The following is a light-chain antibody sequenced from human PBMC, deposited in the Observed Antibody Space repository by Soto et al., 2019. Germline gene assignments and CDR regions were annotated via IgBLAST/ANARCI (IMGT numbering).Light chain of an antibody. CDR3: QEYNTWPWT. Sequence: TQSPATLSVSPGERATLSCRASQSVNNNLAWYQQKLGQAPRVLTYGASTRATGIPARFTGSGSGTEFILTITSLQSEDSAVYYCQEYNTWPWTFGQGTKVDIK. CDR2: GAS. V-gene: IGKV3-15*01. CDR1: QSVNNN. J-gene: IGKJ1*01.